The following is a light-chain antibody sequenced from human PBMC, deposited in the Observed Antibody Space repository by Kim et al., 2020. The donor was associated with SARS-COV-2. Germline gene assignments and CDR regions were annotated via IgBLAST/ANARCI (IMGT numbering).Light chain of an antibody. J-gene: IGKJ1*01. CDR2: GAS. CDR3: QQYNNWPGT. V-gene: IGKV3-15*01. Sequence: VSPGERATLSGRASQSVSSNLAWYQQKPGQAPRLLIYGASTRATGIPARFSGSGSGTEFTLTINSLQSEDFAVYYCQQYNNWPGTFGQGTKVDIK. CDR1: QSVSSN.